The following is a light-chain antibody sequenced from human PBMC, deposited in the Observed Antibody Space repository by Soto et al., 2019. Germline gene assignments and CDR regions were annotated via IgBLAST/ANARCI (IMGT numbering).Light chain of an antibody. J-gene: IGKJ2*01. CDR1: QDINDY. V-gene: IGKV1-33*01. CDR3: QQYDSLPYP. Sequence: EIQMTQSPSSLSASLGDRVTITCQASQDINDYSNWYQQKPGKAPRLLIYGASFLEVGVPSRFSGSGSGTHFSLTISSLQPEYVATYYCQQYDSLPYPFGQGTRLEIK. CDR2: GAS.